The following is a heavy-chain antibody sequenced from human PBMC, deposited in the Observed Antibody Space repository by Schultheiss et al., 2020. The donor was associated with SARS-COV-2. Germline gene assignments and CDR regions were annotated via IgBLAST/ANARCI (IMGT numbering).Heavy chain of an antibody. Sequence: GGSLRPSCAASGLTFSNYVMSWVRQAPGKGLEWVSTISGSGNSTYSADSVKGRFTISRDNSKNTLYLQMNSLRAEDTALYYCAKRPGTTRGDAFDIWGQGTMVTVSS. J-gene: IGHJ3*02. D-gene: IGHD1-1*01. V-gene: IGHV3-23*01. CDR3: AKRPGTTRGDAFDI. CDR2: ISGSGNST. CDR1: GLTFSNYV.